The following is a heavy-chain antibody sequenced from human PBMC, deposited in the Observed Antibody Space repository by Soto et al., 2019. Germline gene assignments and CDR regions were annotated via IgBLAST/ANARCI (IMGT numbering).Heavy chain of an antibody. CDR1: GYSFTSYW. CDR2: IYPGDSDT. D-gene: IGHD6-13*01. Sequence: PGESLKISCKGSGYSFTSYWIGWVRQMPGKGLECMGIIYPGDSDTRYSPSFQGQVTISADKSTSTAYLQWSSLKASDTAMYYCARTAAAGKYYYGMDVWGQGTTVTVSS. J-gene: IGHJ6*02. V-gene: IGHV5-51*01. CDR3: ARTAAAGKYYYGMDV.